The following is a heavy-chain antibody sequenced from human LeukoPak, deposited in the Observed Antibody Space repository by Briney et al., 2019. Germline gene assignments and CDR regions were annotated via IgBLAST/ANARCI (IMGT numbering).Heavy chain of an antibody. V-gene: IGHV1-18*01. J-gene: IGHJ4*02. CDR2: ISAYNGNT. CDR1: GYTFTSYG. Sequence: ASVKVSCKASGYTFTSYGISWVRQAPGQGREWMGWISAYNGNTNYAQKLQGRVTMTTDTSTSTAYMELRSLRSDDTAVYYCARGYCSRTSCYTGDNWGQGTLVTVSS. D-gene: IGHD2-2*02. CDR3: ARGYCSRTSCYTGDN.